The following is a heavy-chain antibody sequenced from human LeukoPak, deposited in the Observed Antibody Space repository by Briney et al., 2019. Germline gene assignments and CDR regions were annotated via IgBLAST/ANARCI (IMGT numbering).Heavy chain of an antibody. D-gene: IGHD3-3*01. CDR3: AREWRFWSGYFLDY. Sequence: SETLSLTCAVYGGSFSGYYWSWIRQPPGKGLEWIGSIYYSGSTYYNPSLKSQVTISVDTSKNQFSLKLSSVTAADTAVYYCAREWRFWSGYFLDYWGQGTLVTVSS. V-gene: IGHV4-34*01. CDR1: GGSFSGYY. CDR2: IYYSGST. J-gene: IGHJ4*02.